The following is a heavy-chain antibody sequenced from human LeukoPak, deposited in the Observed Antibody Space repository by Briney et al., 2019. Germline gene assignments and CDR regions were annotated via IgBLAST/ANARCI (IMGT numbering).Heavy chain of an antibody. CDR3: ARDTTPYYYGSGSYYPKGAYFDY. J-gene: IGHJ4*02. CDR2: IIPILGIA. Sequence: SVKVSCKASGGTFSSYAISWVRQAPGQGLEWMGRIIPILGIANYAQKFQGRVTITADKSTSTAYMELSSLGSEDTAVYYCARDTTPYYYGSGSYYPKGAYFDYWGQGTLVTVSS. CDR1: GGTFSSYA. V-gene: IGHV1-69*04. D-gene: IGHD3-10*01.